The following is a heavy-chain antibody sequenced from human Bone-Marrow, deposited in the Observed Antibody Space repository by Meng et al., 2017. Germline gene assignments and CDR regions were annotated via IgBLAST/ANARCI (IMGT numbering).Heavy chain of an antibody. V-gene: IGHV3-33*08. CDR1: GFTFSSYS. D-gene: IGHD6-13*01. CDR2: IWYDGSNK. Sequence: GESLKISCAASGFTFSSYSLHWVRHAPGKGLEWVAVIWYDGSNKYYADSVKGRFTISRDNSKNTLYLQMNSLRAEDTAVYYCARLTPYSSSWYGAFDIWGQGTMVTVSS. J-gene: IGHJ3*02. CDR3: ARLTPYSSSWYGAFDI.